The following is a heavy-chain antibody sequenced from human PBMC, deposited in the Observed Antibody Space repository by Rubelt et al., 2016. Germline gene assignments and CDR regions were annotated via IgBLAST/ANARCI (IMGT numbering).Heavy chain of an antibody. CDR3: ATGTMVRGAYGMDV. D-gene: IGHD3-10*01. Sequence: EVQLVESGGGLVQPGGSLRLSCAASGFTFSSYWMHWVRQAPGTGLVWVSRINSDGSSTSYADFVKGRFTISRDNAQNTLYLQRNSLRADDTAVYYCATGTMVRGAYGMDVWGQGTTVTVSS. V-gene: IGHV3-74*01. CDR1: GFTFSSYW. CDR2: INSDGSST. J-gene: IGHJ6*02.